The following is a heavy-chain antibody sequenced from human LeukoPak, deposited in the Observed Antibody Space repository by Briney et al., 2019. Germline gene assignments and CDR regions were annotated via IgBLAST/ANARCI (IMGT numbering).Heavy chain of an antibody. Sequence: SETLSLTCTVSGDSISSYYWSWSRQPPGKGLEWIGYIYTSVGTNYIPSLKGRVTISIDTPKNQSSLTLSSVTAADSAAYYCARLTRLSTSPDRYYLDYWGQGTLVTVSS. CDR1: GDSISSYY. V-gene: IGHV4-4*09. CDR3: ARLTRLSTSPDRYYLDY. CDR2: IYTSVGT. J-gene: IGHJ4*02. D-gene: IGHD6-6*01.